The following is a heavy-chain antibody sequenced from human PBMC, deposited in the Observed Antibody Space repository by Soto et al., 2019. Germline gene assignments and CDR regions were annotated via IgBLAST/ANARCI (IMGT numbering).Heavy chain of an antibody. CDR2: IYYSGST. Sequence: SETLSLTCTVSGDSISTDYWSWIRQSPGKGLEWIGYIYYSGSTNYNPSLKSRVTISVDTSKNQLSLKLSSVTAADTAVYYCARRYGYYFDYWGQGTLVTVSS. CDR3: ARRYGYYFDY. CDR1: GDSISTDY. V-gene: IGHV4-59*08. D-gene: IGHD4-17*01. J-gene: IGHJ4*02.